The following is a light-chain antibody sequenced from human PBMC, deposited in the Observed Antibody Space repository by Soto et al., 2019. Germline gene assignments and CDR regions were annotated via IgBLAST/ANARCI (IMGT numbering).Light chain of an antibody. CDR2: DAS. Sequence: IVLTQSPATLSLSPGERATLSCRASQSISTYLAWYQQKPGLAPRLLIYDASNRATGIPARFSGSGSGTDFTLTISRLEPEDFAVYYCQQRSNWPRTFGQGTKVDIK. J-gene: IGKJ1*01. CDR3: QQRSNWPRT. V-gene: IGKV3-11*01. CDR1: QSISTY.